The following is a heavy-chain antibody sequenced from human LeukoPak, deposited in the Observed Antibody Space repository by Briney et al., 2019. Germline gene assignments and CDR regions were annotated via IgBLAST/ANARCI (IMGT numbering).Heavy chain of an antibody. CDR1: GGSISSRNYY. CDR3: ARHGPRGYYDSSGYPIQPFDY. J-gene: IGHJ4*02. Sequence: SETLSLTCTVSGGSISSRNYYWVWIRHPPGKGLEWIGSPYYSGRTYYNPSLKSRVTISVDTSKNQFSLKLSSVTAADTAVYYCARHGPRGYYDSSGYPIQPFDYWGQGTLVTVSS. D-gene: IGHD3-22*01. V-gene: IGHV4-39*01. CDR2: PYYSGRT.